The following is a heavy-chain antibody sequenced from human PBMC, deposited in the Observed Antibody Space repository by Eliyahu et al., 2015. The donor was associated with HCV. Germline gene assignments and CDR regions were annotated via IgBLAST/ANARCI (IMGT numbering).Heavy chain of an antibody. D-gene: IGHD3-16*02. CDR1: GFXFSSXG. CDR2: IGYDGSNK. Sequence: QVQLVESGGGVVQPGRSLRXSCAASGFXFSSXGXPXXRQAPGKGLEGVAVIGYDGSNKYYADSVKGRFTISRDNSKNTLYLQMNSLRAEDTAVYYCARDADYDYIWGSYRYYYYYGMDVWGQGTTVTVSS. J-gene: IGHJ6*02. V-gene: IGHV3-33*01. CDR3: ARDADYDYIWGSYRYYYYYGMDV.